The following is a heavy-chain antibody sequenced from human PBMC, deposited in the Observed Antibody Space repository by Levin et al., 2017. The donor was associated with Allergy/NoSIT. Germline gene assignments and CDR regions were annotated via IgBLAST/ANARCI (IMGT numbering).Heavy chain of an antibody. CDR1: GFTVSSSY. CDR2: IYSGDST. V-gene: IGHV3-66*01. J-gene: IGHJ6*02. D-gene: IGHD6-13*01. CDR3: ARSAYSPLSYYYGMDV. Sequence: ETLSLTCAASGFTVSSSYMNWVRQAPGKGLEWVSVIYSGDSTYYADSVKGRFTISRDNSKNTLYLQMNSLRAEDTAVYYCARSAYSPLSYYYGMDVWGQGTTVTVSS.